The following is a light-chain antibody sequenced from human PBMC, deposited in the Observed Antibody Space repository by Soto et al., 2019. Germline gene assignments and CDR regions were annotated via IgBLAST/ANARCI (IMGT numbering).Light chain of an antibody. CDR1: QTVSNK. Sequence: IVLTQLSSSRSSSPGERSTLSCKDSQTVSNKVAWYQHKHGQAHRLLIYDTCIRAYGIAARFSGSGSGTDFTLTISSLESEDFEVCYCQQRKSWPRKFGQGGKVDI. CDR3: QQRKSWPRK. V-gene: IGKV3-11*01. J-gene: IGKJ1*01. CDR2: DTC.